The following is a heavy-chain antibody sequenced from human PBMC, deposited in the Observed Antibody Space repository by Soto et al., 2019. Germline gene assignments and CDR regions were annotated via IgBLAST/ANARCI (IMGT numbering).Heavy chain of an antibody. V-gene: IGHV3-23*01. CDR1: GFTFSSYA. D-gene: IGHD4-17*01. CDR3: AKVGWNTMTKVTKGYFQH. J-gene: IGHJ1*01. Sequence: EVQLLESGGGLVQPGGSLRLSCAASGFTFSSYAMNWVRQAPGEGLEWVSTISGSDGGTYYADSVKGRFTISSDNSKNTLYLQMNSLRAEDTAVYYCAKVGWNTMTKVTKGYFQHWGQGTLVTVSS. CDR2: ISGSDGGT.